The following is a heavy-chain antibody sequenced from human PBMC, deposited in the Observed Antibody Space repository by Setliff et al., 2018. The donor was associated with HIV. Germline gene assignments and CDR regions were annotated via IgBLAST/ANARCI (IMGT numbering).Heavy chain of an antibody. J-gene: IGHJ4*02. D-gene: IGHD6-19*01. Sequence: SETLSLTCTVSGGSINSSTYYWGWIRQPPGKGLEWIGEINHSGSTNYNPSLKTRVTISVETSKNQFSLKLSSVTAADTAVYYCAREGIAVAVLDYWGQGTLVTVSS. CDR3: AREGIAVAVLDY. CDR1: GGSINSSTYY. V-gene: IGHV4-39*07. CDR2: INHSGST.